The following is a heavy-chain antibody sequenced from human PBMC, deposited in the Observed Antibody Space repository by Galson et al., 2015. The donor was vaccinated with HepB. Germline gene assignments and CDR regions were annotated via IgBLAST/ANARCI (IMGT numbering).Heavy chain of an antibody. CDR1: GFTFSSYS. V-gene: IGHV3-21*01. CDR2: ISSSSSYI. J-gene: IGHJ6*02. Sequence: SLRLSCAASGFTFSSYSMNWVRQAPGKRLEWVSSISSSSSYIYYADSVKGRFTISRDNAKNSLYLQMNSLRAEDTAVYYCARALVVPPSPASGPYYYYYGMDVWGQGTTVTVSS. CDR3: ARALVVPPSPASGPYYYYYGMDV. D-gene: IGHD3-22*01.